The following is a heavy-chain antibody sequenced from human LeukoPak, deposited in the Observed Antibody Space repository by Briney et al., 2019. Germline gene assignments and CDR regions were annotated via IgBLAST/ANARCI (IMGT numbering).Heavy chain of an antibody. Sequence: GRSLRLSCAASGFTFSSYGMHWVRQAPGKGLEWAAVIWYDGSNKYYADSVKGRFTISRDNSKNTLYLQMNSLRAEDTAVYYCARDQGRDSSGWYVYWGQGTLVTVSS. J-gene: IGHJ4*02. CDR3: ARDQGRDSSGWYVY. CDR2: IWYDGSNK. CDR1: GFTFSSYG. D-gene: IGHD6-19*01. V-gene: IGHV3-33*01.